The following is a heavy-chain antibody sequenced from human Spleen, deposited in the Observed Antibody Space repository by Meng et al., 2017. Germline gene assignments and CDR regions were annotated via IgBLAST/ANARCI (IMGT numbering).Heavy chain of an antibody. CDR1: AFTVSSNY. J-gene: IGHJ4*02. V-gene: IGHV3-66*01. CDR2: IYSGGGT. Sequence: EVQLVESGGGLVQPGGSLRLSCSASAFTVSSNYMSWVRQAPGKGLEWVSVIYSGGGTYYAGSVKGRFTISRDNSKNTLYLQMNSLRDEDTAVYYCARIVGATHFDYWGQGTLVTVSS. D-gene: IGHD1-26*01. CDR3: ARIVGATHFDY.